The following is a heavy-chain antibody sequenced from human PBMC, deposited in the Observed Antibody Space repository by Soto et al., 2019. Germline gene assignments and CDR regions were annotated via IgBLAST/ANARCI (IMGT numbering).Heavy chain of an antibody. D-gene: IGHD6-13*01. CDR1: GYTFTSYA. Sequence: ASVKVSCKASGYTFTSYAMHWVRQAPGQRLEWMGWINAGNGNTKYSQKFQGRVTITRDTSASTAYMELSSLRSEDTAVYYCARDAREHSSSCQNWFDPRGQGTLVTVYS. CDR3: ARDAREHSSSCQNWFDP. V-gene: IGHV1-3*01. CDR2: INAGNGNT. J-gene: IGHJ5*02.